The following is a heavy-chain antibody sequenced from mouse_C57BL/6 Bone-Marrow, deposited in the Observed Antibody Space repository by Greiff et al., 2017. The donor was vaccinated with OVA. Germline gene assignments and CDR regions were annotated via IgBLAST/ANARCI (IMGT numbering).Heavy chain of an antibody. CDR3: ARSWGTGTKRGYFDY. J-gene: IGHJ2*01. CDR2: IYPRSGNT. D-gene: IGHD4-1*01. CDR1: GYTFTSYG. Sequence: VQLQQSGAELARPGASVKLSCKASGYTFTSYGISWVKQRTGQGLEWIGEIYPRSGNTYYNEKFKGKATLTADKSSSTAYMELRSLTSEDSAVYFCARSWGTGTKRGYFDYWGQGTTLTVSS. V-gene: IGHV1-81*01.